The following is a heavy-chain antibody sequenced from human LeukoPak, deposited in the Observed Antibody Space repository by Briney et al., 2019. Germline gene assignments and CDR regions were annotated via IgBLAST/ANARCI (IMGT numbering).Heavy chain of an antibody. D-gene: IGHD2-21*02. CDR3: ARGGDPVKYYAEYFQY. V-gene: IGHV3-74*01. J-gene: IGHJ1*01. Sequence: GGSLRLSCAASGFTFTNYWMHWVRQIPGKGLVWVSRVNTDGSSTTYADSVKGRFTLSRDNAKSTLFLQMNSLRAEDTAVYYCARGGDPVKYYAEYFQYWGQGTLVTVSS. CDR1: GFTFTNYW. CDR2: VNTDGSST.